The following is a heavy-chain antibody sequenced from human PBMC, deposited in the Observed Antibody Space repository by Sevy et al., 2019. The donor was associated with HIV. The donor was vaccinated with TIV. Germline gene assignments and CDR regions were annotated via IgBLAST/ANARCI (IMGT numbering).Heavy chain of an antibody. CDR3: SRDAGYSVGWYPSDY. Sequence: GGSLRLSCAASGFSVSSHAMHWVRQAPGKGLEWVALISYDGSSKYYSDSVKGRLTISRDNSKNTLYLQMNSLRHEDTALYYCSRDAGYSVGWYPSDYWGQGTLVTVSS. CDR2: ISYDGSSK. CDR1: GFSVSSHA. D-gene: IGHD2-15*01. V-gene: IGHV3-30-3*01. J-gene: IGHJ4*02.